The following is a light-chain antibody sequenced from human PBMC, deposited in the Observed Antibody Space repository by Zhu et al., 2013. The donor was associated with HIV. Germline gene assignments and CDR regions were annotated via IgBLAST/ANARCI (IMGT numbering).Light chain of an antibody. CDR1: QSVRST. CDR2: GMS. V-gene: IGKV3-15*01. CDR3: QQYIDWPLT. J-gene: IGKJ4*01. Sequence: EIVMTQSPGTLSLSPGERATLSCRASQSVRSTCLAWYQQKPGQSPSLLIYGMSTRATDVPARFSGSGSGTDFTLTITSLQSEDFVVYYCQQYIDWPLTFGGGTTVAFK.